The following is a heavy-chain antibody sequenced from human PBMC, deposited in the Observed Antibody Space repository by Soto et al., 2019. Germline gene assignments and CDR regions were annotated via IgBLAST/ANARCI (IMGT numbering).Heavy chain of an antibody. CDR3: ARLSSRMINAFDI. CDR2: IYYSGST. J-gene: IGHJ3*02. CDR1: GGSISSSSYY. D-gene: IGHD3-16*01. V-gene: IGHV4-30-4*08. Sequence: LSLTCTVSGGSISSSSYYWGWIRQPPGKGLEWIGYIYYSGSTYYNPSLKSRVTISVDTSKNQFSLKLSSVTAADTAVYYCARLSSRMINAFDIWGQGTMVTVSS.